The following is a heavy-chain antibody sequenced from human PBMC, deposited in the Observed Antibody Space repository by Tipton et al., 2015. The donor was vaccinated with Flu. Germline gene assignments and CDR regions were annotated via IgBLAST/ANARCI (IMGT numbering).Heavy chain of an antibody. CDR1: GGSISSGSYY. V-gene: IGHV4-61*02. J-gene: IGHJ4*02. Sequence: TLSLTCTVSGGSISSGSYYWSWIRQPAGKGLEWIGRIYTSGSTNYNPSLKSRVTISVDTSKNQFSLKLSSVTAADTAVYYCARGPERITIFGVVIPKGYYFDYWGQGALVTVSS. CDR2: IYTSGST. D-gene: IGHD3-3*01. CDR3: ARGPERITIFGVVIPKGYYFDY.